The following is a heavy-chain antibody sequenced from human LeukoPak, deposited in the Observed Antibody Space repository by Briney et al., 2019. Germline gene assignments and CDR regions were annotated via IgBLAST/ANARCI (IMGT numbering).Heavy chain of an antibody. CDR1: GYTFTSYY. CDR3: AKPRSPSYFDSPDAFDI. Sequence: ASVKVSCKASGYTFTSYYMHWVRQAPGQGLEWMGIINPSGGSTSYAQKFQGRVTMTRDTSTSTVYMELSSLRSEDTAVYYCAKPRSPSYFDSPDAFDIWGQGTMVTVSS. D-gene: IGHD3-9*01. V-gene: IGHV1-46*01. J-gene: IGHJ3*02. CDR2: INPSGGST.